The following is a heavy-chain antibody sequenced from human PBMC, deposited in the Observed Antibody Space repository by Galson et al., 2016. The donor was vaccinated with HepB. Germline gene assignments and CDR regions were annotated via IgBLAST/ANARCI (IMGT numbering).Heavy chain of an antibody. CDR1: GYTFNTYG. Sequence: SVKVSCKASGYTFNTYGITWVRQAPGQGLEWMGWINTYTGNTNYAQKFQGRVTMTTETSTSTAYMELGSLTSDDTAVYYCARLGTSSWFDYCSEPYYFDYWGQGSLVTVSS. V-gene: IGHV1-18*01. J-gene: IGHJ4*02. CDR2: INTYTGNT. D-gene: IGHD6-13*01. CDR3: ARLGTSSWFDYCSEPYYFDY.